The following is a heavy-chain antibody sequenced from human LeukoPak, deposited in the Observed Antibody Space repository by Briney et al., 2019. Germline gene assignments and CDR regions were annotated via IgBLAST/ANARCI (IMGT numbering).Heavy chain of an antibody. J-gene: IGHJ4*02. CDR1: GNTFTGFY. CDR3: ARERSYTFDY. D-gene: IGHD1-26*01. Sequence: ASVKVSCKASGNTFTGFYMHWVRQAPGQGREWMGRINPNSGGTNYAQKFQGRVTMTRDTSISTAYMELSRLRSDDTAVYYCARERSYTFDYWGQGTLVTVSS. CDR2: INPNSGGT. V-gene: IGHV1-2*06.